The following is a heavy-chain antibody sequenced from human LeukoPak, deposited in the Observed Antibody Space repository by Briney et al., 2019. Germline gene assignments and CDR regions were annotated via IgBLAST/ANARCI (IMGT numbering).Heavy chain of an antibody. CDR2: IKQDGSER. J-gene: IGHJ4*02. D-gene: IGHD3-10*01. V-gene: IGHV3-7*01. CDR3: ARAGSHWHYVY. Sequence: GGSLRLSCAASGFTFSGFSMSWVRQSPTKGLEWVANIKQDGSERYYVDSVKGRFTISRDNAKNSLSLQMNNLRVEDTAVYYCARAGSHWHYVYWGQGTLVTVSS. CDR1: GFTFSGFS.